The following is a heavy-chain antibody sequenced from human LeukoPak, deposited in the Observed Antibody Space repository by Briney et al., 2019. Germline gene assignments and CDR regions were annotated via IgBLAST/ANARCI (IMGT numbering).Heavy chain of an antibody. CDR1: GGTFSSYA. CDR2: IIPIFGTA. D-gene: IGHD3-22*01. J-gene: IGHJ6*03. Sequence: ASVKVSCKASGGTFSSYAISWVRQAPGQGLEWMGGIIPIFGTANYGQKFQGRVTITTDESTSTAYMGLSSLRSEDTAVYYCARVGMDSNYYYYYYMDVWGKGTTVTVSS. CDR3: ARVGMDSNYYYYYYMDV. V-gene: IGHV1-69*05.